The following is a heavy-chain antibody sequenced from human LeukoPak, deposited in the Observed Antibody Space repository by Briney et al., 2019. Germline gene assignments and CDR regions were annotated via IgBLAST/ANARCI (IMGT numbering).Heavy chain of an antibody. J-gene: IGHJ4*02. CDR3: VREKRVTGTNFDF. V-gene: IGHV4-39*02. CDR1: GGSISSSSYY. CDR2: IYYSGST. D-gene: IGHD6-19*01. Sequence: SETLSLTCTVSGGSISSSSYYWGWIRQPPGKGLEWIGSIYYSGSTYYNPSLKSRVTISVDTSKNQFSLKLSSVTAADTAVYYCVREKRVTGTNFDFWGQGILVTVSS.